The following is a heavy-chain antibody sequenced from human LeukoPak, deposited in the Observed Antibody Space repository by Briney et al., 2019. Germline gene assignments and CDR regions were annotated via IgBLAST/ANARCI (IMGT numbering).Heavy chain of an antibody. J-gene: IGHJ4*02. Sequence: PGGSLRLSCAASGFTFSSYGMHWVRQAPGKGLEWVAVISYDGSNKYYADSVKGRFTISRDNSKNTLYLQMNSLRAEDTAVYYCARDFGGGCYYSGFDYWGQGTLVAVSS. D-gene: IGHD1-26*01. CDR2: ISYDGSNK. CDR1: GFTFSSYG. V-gene: IGHV3-30*03. CDR3: ARDFGGGCYYSGFDY.